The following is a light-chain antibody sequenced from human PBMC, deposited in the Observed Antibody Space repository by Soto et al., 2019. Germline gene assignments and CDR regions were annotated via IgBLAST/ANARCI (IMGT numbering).Light chain of an antibody. CDR1: QSISDT. V-gene: IGKV3-15*01. CDR3: QQYNNWHRAT. Sequence: EILMTQSPATLSVSPGGRATLSCRASQSISDTLAWYQQKPGQATRLLMFRTSSRATGFPARFSGSGSGTEFNLTLRSLQSEDFGVYYCQQYNNWHRATFGGGTKVDIK. J-gene: IGKJ4*01. CDR2: RTS.